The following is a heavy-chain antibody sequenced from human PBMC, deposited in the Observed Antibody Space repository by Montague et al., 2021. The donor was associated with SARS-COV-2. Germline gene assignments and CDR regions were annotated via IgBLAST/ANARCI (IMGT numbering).Heavy chain of an antibody. CDR2: IYYSGGI. CDR1: GGSMSDHY. J-gene: IGHJ5*02. Sequence: SETLSLTCTVSGGSMSDHYWAWIRQPPGKGLEWLAYIYYSGGINSNASXXSRVSMSVDTSKNQFSLKLTSVTAADTAVYYCARAVSVRRAVNWFDPWGQGTLVTASS. V-gene: IGHV4-59*11. CDR3: ARAVSVRRAVNWFDP. D-gene: IGHD3-10*01.